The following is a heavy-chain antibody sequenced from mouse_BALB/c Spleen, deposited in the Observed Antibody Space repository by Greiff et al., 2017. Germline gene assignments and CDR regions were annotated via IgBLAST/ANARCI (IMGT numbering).Heavy chain of an antibody. J-gene: IGHJ2*01. CDR1: GYTFTSYV. D-gene: IGHD1-1*01. Sequence: VQLKESGPELVKPGASVKMSCKASGYTFTSYVMHWVKQKPGQGLEWIGYINPYNDGTKYNEKFKGKATLTSDKSSSTAYMELSSLTSEDSAVYYCARGLRSYYFDYWGQGTTLTVSS. CDR3: ARGLRSYYFDY. V-gene: IGHV1-14*01. CDR2: INPYNDGT.